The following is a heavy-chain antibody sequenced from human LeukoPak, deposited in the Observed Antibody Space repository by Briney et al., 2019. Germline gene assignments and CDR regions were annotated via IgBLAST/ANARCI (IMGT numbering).Heavy chain of an antibody. V-gene: IGHV4-39*07. CDR1: GGSVSSSSYY. J-gene: IGHJ4*02. CDR2: VGESS. Sequence: SETLSLTCTVSGGSVSSSSYYWGWIRQPPGKGLEWIGSVGESSYYNPILKSRVTMSVDASRNQFSLQLRSLTAADTATYYRVRVSFIHWNPSYFDSWGQGALVTVSS. CDR3: VRVSFIHWNPSYFDS. D-gene: IGHD1-1*01.